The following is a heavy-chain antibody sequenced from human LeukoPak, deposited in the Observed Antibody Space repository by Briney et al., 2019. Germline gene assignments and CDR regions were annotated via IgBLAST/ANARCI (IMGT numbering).Heavy chain of an antibody. V-gene: IGHV5-51*01. CDR1: GYSFNTNW. D-gene: IGHD5-24*01. CDR2: IYPGDSDT. Sequence: GESLKISCKGSGYSFNTNWIGWVRQMPGKGLEWMGIIYPGDSDTTYSPSFQGQVTISADKSTTTAYLQWRSLKASDTAIYYCARGTRDGYNPRFDYWGQGTLVTVSS. CDR3: ARGTRDGYNPRFDY. J-gene: IGHJ4*02.